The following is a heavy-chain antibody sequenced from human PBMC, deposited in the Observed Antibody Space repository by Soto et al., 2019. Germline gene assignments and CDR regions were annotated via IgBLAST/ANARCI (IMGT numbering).Heavy chain of an antibody. Sequence: GGSLRLSCAASGLTFSSYAMSWVRQAPGKGLEWVSAISGSGGSTYYADSVKGRFTISRDNSKNTLYLQMNSLRAEDTAVYYCAKDLYDYVWGSYRQRNYFDYWGQGTLVTVSS. CDR2: ISGSGGST. V-gene: IGHV3-23*01. CDR3: AKDLYDYVWGSYRQRNYFDY. D-gene: IGHD3-16*02. J-gene: IGHJ4*02. CDR1: GLTFSSYA.